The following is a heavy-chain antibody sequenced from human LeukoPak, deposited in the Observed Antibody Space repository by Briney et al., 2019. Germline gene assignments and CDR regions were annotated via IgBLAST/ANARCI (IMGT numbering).Heavy chain of an antibody. CDR1: GFTFSSYS. Sequence: GGSLRFSCAASGFTFSSYSMNWVRQAPGNGLEWVSSISSSSSYIYYADSVKGRFTISRDNAKNSLYLQMNSLRAEDTAVYYCARDLYGDYDNWFDPWGQGTLVTVSS. V-gene: IGHV3-21*01. CDR3: ARDLYGDYDNWFDP. D-gene: IGHD4-17*01. J-gene: IGHJ5*02. CDR2: ISSSSSYI.